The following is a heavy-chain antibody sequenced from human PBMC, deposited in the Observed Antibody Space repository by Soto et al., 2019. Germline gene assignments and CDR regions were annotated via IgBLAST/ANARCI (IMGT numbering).Heavy chain of an antibody. CDR1: GGSISSSSYY. J-gene: IGHJ6*04. V-gene: IGHV4-39*01. D-gene: IGHD3-22*01. CDR3: ASRLYYDSSGSGESGINV. CDR2: IYYSGST. Sequence: SETLSLTCTVSGGSISSSSYYWGWIRQPPGKGLEWIGSIYYSGSTYYNPSLKSRVTISVDTSKNQFSLKLSSVTAADSVVYYCASRLYYDSSGSGESGINVWGKGTTVIFSS.